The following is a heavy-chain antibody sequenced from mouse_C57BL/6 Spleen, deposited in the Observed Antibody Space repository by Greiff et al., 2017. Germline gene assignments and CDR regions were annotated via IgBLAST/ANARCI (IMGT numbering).Heavy chain of an antibody. CDR3: GREDDGYDY. CDR1: GFTFSDYY. J-gene: IGHJ2*01. Sequence: EVQLLESEAGLVQPGSSMKLSCTASGFTFSDYYMAWVRQVPEQGLEWVANINYDGSSTYYLDYLKSRFIISIDNAKNILYLQMSSLKAEDTATYYCGREDDGYDYWGQGATLTVSS. CDR2: INYDGSST. D-gene: IGHD2-3*01. V-gene: IGHV5-16*01.